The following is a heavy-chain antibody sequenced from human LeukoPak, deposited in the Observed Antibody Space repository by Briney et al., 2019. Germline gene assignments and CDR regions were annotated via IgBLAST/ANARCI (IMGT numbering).Heavy chain of an antibody. CDR3: AKVLPSSSSPDP. D-gene: IGHD6-6*01. CDR1: GFTFSTFG. Sequence: PGGSLRLSCAASGFTFSTFGMTWVRQAPGKGLEWVSGISVSGGNTYYADSVKGRFSISRDNSKNTMYLQMNSLRAEDTAVYYCAKVLPSSSSPDPWGQGTLVTVSS. J-gene: IGHJ5*02. V-gene: IGHV3-23*01. CDR2: ISVSGGNT.